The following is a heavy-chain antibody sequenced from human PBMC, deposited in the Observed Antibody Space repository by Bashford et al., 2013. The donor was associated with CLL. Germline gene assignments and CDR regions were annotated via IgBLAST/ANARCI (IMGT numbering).Heavy chain of an antibody. Sequence: GGPVRLSCAASGFTFSSYAMHWVRQAPGKGLEWVAVISYDGSNKYYADSVKGRFTISRDNSKNTLYLQMNSLRAEDTAVYYCASLTDRHIVLIRGGWYFDLWGRGTLVTVSS. J-gene: IGHJ2*01. D-gene: IGHD2-8*01. CDR1: GFTFSSYA. V-gene: IGHV3-30-3*01. CDR2: ISYDGSNK. CDR3: ASLTDRHIVLIRGGWYFDL.